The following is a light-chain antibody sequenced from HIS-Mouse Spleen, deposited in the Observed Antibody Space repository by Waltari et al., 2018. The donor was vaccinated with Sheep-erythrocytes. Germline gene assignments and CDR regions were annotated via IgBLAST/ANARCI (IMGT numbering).Light chain of an antibody. J-gene: IGKJ2*01. CDR1: QSVSSY. CDR2: DAS. Sequence: EIVLTQSPATLSLSPGERATLSCRASQSVSSYLAWYQQKPGQAPMLLIYDASNRATCIPARFSGSGSGTYFTLTISSLEPEDFAVYYCQQRSNWDTFGQGTKLEIK. V-gene: IGKV3-11*01. CDR3: QQRSNWDT.